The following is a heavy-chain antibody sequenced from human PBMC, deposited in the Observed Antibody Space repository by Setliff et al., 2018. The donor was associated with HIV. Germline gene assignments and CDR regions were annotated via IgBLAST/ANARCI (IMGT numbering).Heavy chain of an antibody. Sequence: SGPTLVNPTQTLTLTCTVSGFSLSSTGVGVGWVRQPPGKALECLALIYWDDDKRYSPSLKSRLTITKDTSKNQVVLTMTNVDPVDTATYYCAHSSYYYDTSGSHAFDIWGQGTMGTV. J-gene: IGHJ3*02. CDR1: GFSLSSTGVG. CDR3: AHSSYYYDTSGSHAFDI. CDR2: IYWDDDK. V-gene: IGHV2-5*02. D-gene: IGHD3-22*01.